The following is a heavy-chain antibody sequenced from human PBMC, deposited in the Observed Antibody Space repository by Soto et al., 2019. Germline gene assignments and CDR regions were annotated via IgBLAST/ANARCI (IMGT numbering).Heavy chain of an antibody. CDR3: ARPSGSYLYYFDY. CDR1: GGSISSSSYY. D-gene: IGHD1-26*01. J-gene: IGHJ4*02. CDR2: IYYSGST. V-gene: IGHV4-39*01. Sequence: SQTLSLTCTVSGGSISSSSYYWGWIRQPPGKGLEWIGSIYYSGSTYYNPSLKSRVTISVDTSKNQFSLKLSSVTAADTAVYYCARPSGSYLYYFDYWGQGTLVTAPQ.